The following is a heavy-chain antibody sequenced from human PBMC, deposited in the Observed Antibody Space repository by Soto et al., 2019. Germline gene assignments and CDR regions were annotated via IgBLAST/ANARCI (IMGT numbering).Heavy chain of an antibody. V-gene: IGHV3-23*01. Sequence: EVQLLESGGGLVQPGGSLRLSCAASGFTFSSFVMNWVRQAPGKGLEWVSAITGSGSSAYFADAVKGRFTISRDNSKKTLYLQMNSLRVEDSGVYFCAKATVTTSYFYGMDVRGQGTTVIVSS. D-gene: IGHD4-4*01. J-gene: IGHJ6*02. CDR2: ITGSGSSA. CDR3: AKATVTTSYFYGMDV. CDR1: GFTFSSFV.